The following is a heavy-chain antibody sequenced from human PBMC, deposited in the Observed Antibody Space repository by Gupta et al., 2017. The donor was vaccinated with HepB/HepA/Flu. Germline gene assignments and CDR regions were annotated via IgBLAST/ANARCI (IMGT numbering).Heavy chain of an antibody. D-gene: IGHD4-17*01. CDR1: GFTFSNAW. CDR2: IKSKYDGGSL. Sequence: EVQLVESGGGLIKPGGSLRLSCVASGFTFSNAWMNWVRQVPGKGLEWVGRIKSKYDGGSLDYAAPVKGRFTISRDDSKSTVYVQMTSLKTEDTAVYFCSTGDGDRNGLDYWGQGTLVTVSP. V-gene: IGHV3-15*01. J-gene: IGHJ4*02. CDR3: STGDGDRNGLDY.